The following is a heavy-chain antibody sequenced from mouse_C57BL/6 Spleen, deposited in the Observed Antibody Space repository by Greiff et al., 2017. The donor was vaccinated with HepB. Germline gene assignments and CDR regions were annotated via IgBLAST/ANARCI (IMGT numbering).Heavy chain of an antibody. CDR2: ISDGGSYT. D-gene: IGHD3-2*02. Sequence: EVQRVESGGGLVKPGGSLKLSCAASGFTFSSYAMSWVRQTPEKRLEWVATISDGGSYTYYPDNVKGRFTISRDNAKNNLYLQMSHLKSEDTAMYYCAREGLRAYFDYWGQGTTLTVSS. CDR3: AREGLRAYFDY. J-gene: IGHJ2*01. V-gene: IGHV5-4*01. CDR1: GFTFSSYA.